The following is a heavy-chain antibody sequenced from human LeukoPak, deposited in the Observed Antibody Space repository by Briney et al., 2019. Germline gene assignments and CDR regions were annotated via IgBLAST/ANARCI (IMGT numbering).Heavy chain of an antibody. Sequence: GSLRLSCVASGFMFSSYWMNWVRQAPGKGLEWVSTMRSGGTDANYADSVKGRFTISRDNSKGTLSLQMNSLRADDTATYYCARDPNGDYIGAFDFWGQGTVVTVSS. CDR2: MRSGGTDA. V-gene: IGHV3-23*01. J-gene: IGHJ3*01. D-gene: IGHD4-17*01. CDR1: GFMFSSYW. CDR3: ARDPNGDYIGAFDF.